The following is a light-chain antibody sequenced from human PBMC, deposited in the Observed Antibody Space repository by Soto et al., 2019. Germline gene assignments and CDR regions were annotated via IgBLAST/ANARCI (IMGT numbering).Light chain of an antibody. V-gene: IGKV3-20*01. Sequence: EIVLTQSPGTLSLSPGERATFSCRASQTVSRMYLSWFQQKPGQAPRLLIYGASSRATGIPDRFSGSGSGTDFTLTISRLEPEDFAVYYCQQYGSSPLTFGQGTRLENK. CDR3: QQYGSSPLT. CDR1: QTVSRMY. J-gene: IGKJ5*01. CDR2: GAS.